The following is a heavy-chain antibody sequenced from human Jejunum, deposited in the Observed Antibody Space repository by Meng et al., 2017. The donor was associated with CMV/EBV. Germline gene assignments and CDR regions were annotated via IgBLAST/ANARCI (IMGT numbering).Heavy chain of an antibody. CDR1: GGSFSGYY. CDR3: ARGFVKYTVTRVGNWFDP. V-gene: IGHV4-34*01. CDR2: INHSGST. D-gene: IGHD4-17*01. Sequence: QVQRQQWGAGLLKPSENLSLTCAGYGGSFSGYYWSWIRQPPGKGLEWIGEINHSGSTNYNPSLKSRVTISVDTSKNQFSLKLSSVTAADTAVYYCARGFVKYTVTRVGNWFDPWGQGTLVTVSS. J-gene: IGHJ5*02.